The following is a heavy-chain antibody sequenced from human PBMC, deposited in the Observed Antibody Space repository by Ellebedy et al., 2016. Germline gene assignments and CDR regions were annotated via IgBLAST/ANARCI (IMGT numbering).Heavy chain of an antibody. CDR2: ISSSSSTI. V-gene: IGHV3-48*01. CDR3: ARGNLAVAGTFLYYYGMDV. J-gene: IGHJ6*02. Sequence: GESLKISXAASGFTFSSYSMNSVRQAPGKGLEWVSYISSSSSTIYYADSVKGRFTISRENAKNSLYLQMNSLRAGDTAVYYCARGNLAVAGTFLYYYGMDVWGQGTTVTVSS. D-gene: IGHD6-19*01. CDR1: GFTFSSYS.